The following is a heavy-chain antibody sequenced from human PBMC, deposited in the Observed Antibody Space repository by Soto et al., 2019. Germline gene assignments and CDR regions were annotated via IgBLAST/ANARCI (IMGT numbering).Heavy chain of an antibody. Sequence: SVKVSCKASGYTFTYRYLHWVRQAPGQALEWMGWITPFTGNTNYAQKFQDRVTITTDRSMSTAYMKLSSLRSEDTAVYYCARVGFAGSGWSHYYYCGMDFWGQGTTVTVSS. CDR3: ARVGFAGSGWSHYYYCGMDF. D-gene: IGHD6-19*01. CDR1: GYTFTYRY. CDR2: ITPFTGNT. J-gene: IGHJ6*02. V-gene: IGHV1-45*02.